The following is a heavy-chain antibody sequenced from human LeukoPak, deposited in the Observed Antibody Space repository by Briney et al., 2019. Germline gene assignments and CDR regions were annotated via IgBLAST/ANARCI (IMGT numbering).Heavy chain of an antibody. Sequence: GSLRLSCAASGFRFSSYSMNWVRQAPGKGLEWVSYISHTGSTMSYADSVKGRFTISRDNAKNSLYLQMNSLRAEDTAVYYCARDLTAAVDYWGQGTLVTVSS. V-gene: IGHV3-48*04. CDR1: GFRFSSYS. CDR2: ISHTGSTM. CDR3: ARDLTAAVDY. D-gene: IGHD6-13*01. J-gene: IGHJ4*02.